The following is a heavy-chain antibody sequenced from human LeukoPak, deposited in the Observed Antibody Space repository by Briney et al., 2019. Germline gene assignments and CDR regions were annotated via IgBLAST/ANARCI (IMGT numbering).Heavy chain of an antibody. D-gene: IGHD3-22*01. CDR3: ARNSDSSGYYYYYYYYGMDV. Sequence: PGGSLRLSCAASGFTFSSYSMNWVRQAPGKGLEWVPSISSSSSYIYYADSVKGRFTISRDNAKNSLYLQMNSLRAEDTAVYYCARNSDSSGYYYYYYYYGMDVWGQGTTVTVSS. J-gene: IGHJ6*02. CDR1: GFTFSSYS. CDR2: ISSSSSYI. V-gene: IGHV3-21*01.